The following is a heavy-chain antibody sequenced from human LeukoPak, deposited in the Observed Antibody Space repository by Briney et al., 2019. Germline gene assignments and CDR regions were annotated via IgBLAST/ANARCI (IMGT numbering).Heavy chain of an antibody. J-gene: IGHJ4*02. Sequence: GGSLRLSCAASGFTFSSYAMSWVRQAPGKGLEWVSAISGSGGSTYYADSVKGRFTISRENAKNSLYLQMNSLRAGDTAVYYCARGVAYEGNFDYWGQGTLVTVSS. D-gene: IGHD5-12*01. CDR3: ARGVAYEGNFDY. V-gene: IGHV3-23*01. CDR1: GFTFSSYA. CDR2: ISGSGGST.